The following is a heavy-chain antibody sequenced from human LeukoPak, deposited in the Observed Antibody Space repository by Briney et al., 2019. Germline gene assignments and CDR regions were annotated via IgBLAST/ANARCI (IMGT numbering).Heavy chain of an antibody. D-gene: IGHD3-10*01. CDR2: IYTSGST. V-gene: IGHV4-4*07. CDR3: ARDPTSMVRGVINDL. Sequence: SETLSLTCTVSGDSISSYYCSWIRQPAGKGLEWIGRIYTSGSTNYNPSLKSRVTMSVDTSKNQFSLKLSSVTAADTAVYYCARDPTSMVRGVINDLWGRGTLVTVSS. J-gene: IGHJ2*01. CDR1: GDSISSYY.